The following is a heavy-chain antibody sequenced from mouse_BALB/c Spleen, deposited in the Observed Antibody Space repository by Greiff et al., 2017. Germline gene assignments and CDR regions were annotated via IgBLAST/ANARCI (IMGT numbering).Heavy chain of an antibody. CDR2: ISSGSSTI. V-gene: IGHV5-17*02. CDR3: ARKAFYYDYDGFAY. Sequence: EVKLVESGGGLVQPGGSRKLSCAASGFTFSSFGMHWVRQAPEKGLEWVAYISSGSSTIYYADTVKGRFTISRDNPKNTLFLQMTSLRSEDTAMYYCARKAFYYDYDGFAYWGQGTLVTVSA. J-gene: IGHJ3*01. CDR1: GFTFSSFG. D-gene: IGHD2-4*01.